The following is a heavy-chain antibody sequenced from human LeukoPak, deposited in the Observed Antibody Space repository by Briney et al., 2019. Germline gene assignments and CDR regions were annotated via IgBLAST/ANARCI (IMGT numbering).Heavy chain of an antibody. CDR1: GGAFSGYY. J-gene: IGHJ5*02. D-gene: IGHD2-15*01. CDR3: ASRPLAWSHRRWHDP. V-gene: IGHV4-34*01. Sequence: SETLSLTCAVYGGAFSGYYWSWIRQPPGKGLEWIGEINHSGSTNYNPSLKSRVTISVDTSKNQFSLKLSSVTAADTAVYYCASRPLAWSHRRWHDPWGQGTLVTVSS. CDR2: INHSGST.